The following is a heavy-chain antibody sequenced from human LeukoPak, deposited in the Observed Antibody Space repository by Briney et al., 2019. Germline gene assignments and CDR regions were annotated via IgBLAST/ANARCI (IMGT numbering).Heavy chain of an antibody. CDR1: GDSISTRYY. J-gene: IGHJ4*02. CDR2: IYYSGST. V-gene: IGHV4-39*01. Sequence: SETLSLTCTVSGDSISTRYYWGWIRQPPGKGLEWIGSIYYSGSTYYNPSLRSRVTISVDTSKNQFSLKLTSVTAADTAVYYCTTQIWPVGCALHVDSWGQGTLVTVSS. CDR3: TTQIWPVGCALHVDS. D-gene: IGHD3-16*01.